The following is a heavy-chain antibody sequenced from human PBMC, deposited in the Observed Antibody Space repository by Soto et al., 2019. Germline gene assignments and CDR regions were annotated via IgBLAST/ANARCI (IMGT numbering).Heavy chain of an antibody. CDR1: GYSFTSYW. D-gene: IGHD6-13*01. J-gene: IGHJ6*02. CDR3: ARLGQQLGFSYYCGMDV. CDR2: IYPGDSDT. Sequence: PGESLKISCKGSGYSFTSYWIGWVRQMPGKGLEWMGIIYPGDSDTRYSPSFQGQVTISADKSISTAYLQWSSLKASDTAMYYCARLGQQLGFSYYCGMDVWGQVTRVIVSS. V-gene: IGHV5-51*01.